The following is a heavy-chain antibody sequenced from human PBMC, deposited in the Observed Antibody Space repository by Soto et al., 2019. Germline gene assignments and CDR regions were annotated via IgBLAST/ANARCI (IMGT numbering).Heavy chain of an antibody. CDR3: ATRSQDDYYYYYYGMDV. D-gene: IGHD4-17*01. CDR2: INPSGGST. J-gene: IGHJ6*02. CDR1: GYTFTSYY. V-gene: IGHV1-46*01. Sequence: ASVKVSCKASGYTFTSYYMHWVRQAPGQGLEWMGIINPSGGSTSYAQKFQGRVTMTRDTSTSTVYMELSSLRSEDTAVYYCATRSQDDYYYYYYGMDVWGQGTTVTVSS.